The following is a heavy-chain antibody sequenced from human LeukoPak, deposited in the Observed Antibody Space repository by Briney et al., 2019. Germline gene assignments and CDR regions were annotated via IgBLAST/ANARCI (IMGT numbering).Heavy chain of an antibody. CDR1: GGTFSSYA. D-gene: IGHD3-3*01. Sequence: ASVKVSCKASGGTFSSYAISWVRQAPGQGLEWMGGIIPIFGTANYAQKFQGRVTITADESTSTAYMELSSLRSEDTAVYYCARENYDFWSGYYTIWFDPWGQGTLVTVSS. J-gene: IGHJ5*02. CDR3: ARENYDFWSGYYTIWFDP. V-gene: IGHV1-69*01. CDR2: IIPIFGTA.